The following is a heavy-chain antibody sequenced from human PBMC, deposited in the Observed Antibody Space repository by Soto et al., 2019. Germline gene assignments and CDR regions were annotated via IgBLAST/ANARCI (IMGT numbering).Heavy chain of an antibody. Sequence: SETLSLTCTVSGGSISSGGYYWSWIRQHPGKGLEWIGYIYYSGSTYYNTSLKSRVTISVDTSKNQFSLKLSSVTAADTAVYYCARFYGDYEYDWFDPWGQGTLVTVSS. D-gene: IGHD4-17*01. CDR1: GGSISSGGYY. V-gene: IGHV4-31*03. CDR3: ARFYGDYEYDWFDP. J-gene: IGHJ5*02. CDR2: IYYSGST.